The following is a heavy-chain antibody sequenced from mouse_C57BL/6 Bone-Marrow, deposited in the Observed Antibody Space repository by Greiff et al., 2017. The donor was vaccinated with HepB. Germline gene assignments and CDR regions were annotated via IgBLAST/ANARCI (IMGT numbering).Heavy chain of an antibody. CDR2: ISYDGSN. CDR1: GYSITSGYY. V-gene: IGHV3-6*01. D-gene: IGHD2-3*01. J-gene: IGHJ3*01. Sequence: VQLKQSGPGLVKPSQSLSLTCSVTGYSITSGYYWNWIRQFPGNKLEWMGYISYDGSNNYNPSLKNRISITRDTSKNQFFLKLNSVTTEDTATYYCARGYDGYYERFAYWGQGTLVTVSA. CDR3: ARGYDGYYERFAY.